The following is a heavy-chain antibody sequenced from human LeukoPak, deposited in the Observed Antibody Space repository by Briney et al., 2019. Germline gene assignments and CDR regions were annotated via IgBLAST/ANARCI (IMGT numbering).Heavy chain of an antibody. CDR3: ARSPTYGVPGPVEFDY. D-gene: IGHD4-17*01. CDR1: GYSISSGYY. Sequence: SETLSLTCTVSGYSISSGYYWGWIRQPPGKGLEWIGSIYHSGSTYYNPSLKSRVTISVDTSKNQFSLKLTSVTAADTAVYYCARSPTYGVPGPVEFDYWGQGTLVTVSS. CDR2: IYHSGST. V-gene: IGHV4-38-2*02. J-gene: IGHJ4*02.